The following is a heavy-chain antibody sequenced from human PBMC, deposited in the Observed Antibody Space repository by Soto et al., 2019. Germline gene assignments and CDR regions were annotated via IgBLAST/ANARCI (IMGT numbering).Heavy chain of an antibody. V-gene: IGHV3-23*01. CDR3: AKGSVVGADYAYGMDV. D-gene: IGHD2-2*01. Sequence: EVQLLESGGDLVQPGGSLTLSCAAAGFTFSSYGMSWVRQAPGQGLEWVSAVSGSGGSVYYADSVRGRFTISRDNSKNTLYLQVNSLRGEDTAIYYCAKGSVVGADYAYGMDVWGQGTTVTVSS. CDR2: VSGSGGSV. CDR1: GFTFSSYG. J-gene: IGHJ6*02.